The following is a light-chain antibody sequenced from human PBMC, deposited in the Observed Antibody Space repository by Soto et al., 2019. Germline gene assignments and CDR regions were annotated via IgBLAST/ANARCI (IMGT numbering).Light chain of an antibody. CDR1: SSDVGGYNY. Sequence: QSVLTQPASVSGSPGQSITISCTGTSSDVGGYNYVSWYQHHPGKVPKLMIYDVSNRPLGISNRFSGSKSGNTASLTISGLRSEDEADYYCSSYTTSYTQVFGGGTKVTVL. CDR2: DVS. J-gene: IGLJ2*01. V-gene: IGLV2-14*01. CDR3: SSYTTSYTQV.